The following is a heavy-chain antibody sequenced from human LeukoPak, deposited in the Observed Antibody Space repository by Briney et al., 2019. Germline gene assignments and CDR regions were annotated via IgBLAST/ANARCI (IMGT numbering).Heavy chain of an antibody. J-gene: IGHJ5*02. CDR1: GYTFTSYD. V-gene: IGHV1-8*01. CDR2: MNPNSGNT. CDR3: AREIGYCSGGSCYDWFDP. Sequence: ASVKVSCKASGYTFTSYDINWGRQATGQGLEWMGWMNPNSGNTGYAQKFQGRVTMTRNTSISTAYMELSSLRSEDTAVYYCAREIGYCSGGSCYDWFDPWGQGTLVTVSS. D-gene: IGHD2-15*01.